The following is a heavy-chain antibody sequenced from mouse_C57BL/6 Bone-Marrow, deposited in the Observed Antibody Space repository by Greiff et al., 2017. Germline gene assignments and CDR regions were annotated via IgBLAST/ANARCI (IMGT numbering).Heavy chain of an antibody. CDR2: IDPETGGT. CDR3: TRWGDDGYYPWCAY. CDR1: GYTFTDYE. Sequence: VKLQESGAELVRPGASVTLSCKASGYTFTDYEMHWVKQTPVHGLEWIGAIDPETGGTAYNQKFKGKAILTADKSSSTAYMELRSLTSADSAVYYCTRWGDDGYYPWCAYWGQGTLVTVSA. V-gene: IGHV1-15*01. D-gene: IGHD2-3*01. J-gene: IGHJ3*01.